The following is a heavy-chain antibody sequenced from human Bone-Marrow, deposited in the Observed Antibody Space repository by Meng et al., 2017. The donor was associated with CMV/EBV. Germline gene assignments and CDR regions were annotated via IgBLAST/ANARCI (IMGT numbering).Heavy chain of an antibody. CDR2: IIPILGIA. V-gene: IGHV1-69*02. Sequence: SVKVSCKASGGTFSSYTISWVRQAPGQGLEWMGRIIPILGIANYAQKFQGRVTITADKSTSTAYMELSSLRSEDTAVYYCARGPLSLTGYYSRRYYYGMDVWGQGTTVTVYS. D-gene: IGHD3-9*01. CDR3: ARGPLSLTGYYSRRYYYGMDV. J-gene: IGHJ6*01. CDR1: GGTFSSYT.